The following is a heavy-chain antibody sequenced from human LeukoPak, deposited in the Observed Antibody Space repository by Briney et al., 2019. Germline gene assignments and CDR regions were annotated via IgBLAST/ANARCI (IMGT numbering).Heavy chain of an antibody. CDR3: ARACSSSLPTGLG. D-gene: IGHD6-13*01. V-gene: IGHV1-2*06. CDR1: GYTFTGYY. J-gene: IGHJ4*02. CDR2: INPNSGGT. Sequence: ASVKVSCKASGYTFTGYYMHWVRQAPGQGLEWMGRINPNSGGTNYAQKFQGRVTMARDTSISTAYMELSRLRSDDTAVYYCARACSSSLPTGLGWGQGTLVTVSS.